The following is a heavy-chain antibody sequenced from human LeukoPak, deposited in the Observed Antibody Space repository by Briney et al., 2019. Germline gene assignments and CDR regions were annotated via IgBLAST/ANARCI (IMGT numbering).Heavy chain of an antibody. CDR3: ARERQYCSGSACYGSDY. CDR1: GYSFTTFY. CDR2: VNPTRGVS. J-gene: IGHJ4*02. Sequence: ASVKISCRTSGYSFTTFYIHWVRQAPGQGLEWMGRVNPTRGVSIYAQKFQGRVTMTRDTSTSTVYMELSSLTSDDAAVYFCARERQYCSGSACYGSDYWGQGTLVTVSS. V-gene: IGHV1-46*01. D-gene: IGHD2-2*01.